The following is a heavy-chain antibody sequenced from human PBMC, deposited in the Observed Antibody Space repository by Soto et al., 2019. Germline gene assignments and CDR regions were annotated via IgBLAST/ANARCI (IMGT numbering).Heavy chain of an antibody. J-gene: IGHJ3*01. D-gene: IGHD6-13*01. CDR3: AMGTSWHVQEAFDV. CDR1: GFNLRSYW. Sequence: EVQLVESGGGLVQPGGSLRLSCAASGFNLRSYWMHWVRQPPGKGLVWVSRVNGDGSDTSYADSVKGRLTISRDSAKNTLFLQMDRLRADDTAVYYCAMGTSWHVQEAFDVWGQGTMVTVSS. CDR2: VNGDGSDT. V-gene: IGHV3-74*01.